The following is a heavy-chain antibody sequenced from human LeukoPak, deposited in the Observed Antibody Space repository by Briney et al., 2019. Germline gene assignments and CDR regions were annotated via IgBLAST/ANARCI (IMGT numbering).Heavy chain of an antibody. J-gene: IGHJ4*02. D-gene: IGHD6-19*01. CDR2: IVPIFGTA. CDR1: VGTFSSYA. CDR3: ARGSGSGWPRPDLGY. Sequence: SVKVSCKASVGTFSSYAISWVRQAPGQGLEWMGGIVPIFGTANYAQKFQGRVTITADESTSTAYMELSSLRSEDTAVYYCARGSGSGWPRPDLGYWGQGTLVTVSS. V-gene: IGHV1-69*13.